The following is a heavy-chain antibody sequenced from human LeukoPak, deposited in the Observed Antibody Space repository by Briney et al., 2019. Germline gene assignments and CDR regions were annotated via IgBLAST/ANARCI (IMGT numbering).Heavy chain of an antibody. J-gene: IGHJ3*02. CDR1: GGSFSGYY. CDR3: ARVQWLADDAFDI. CDR2: INHSGST. V-gene: IGHV4-34*01. Sequence: RSSETLSLTCAVYGGSFSGYYWGWIRQPPGKGLEWTGEINHSGSTNYNPSLKSRVTISVDTSKNQFSLKLSSVTAADTAVYYCARVQWLADDAFDIWGQGTMVTVSS. D-gene: IGHD6-19*01.